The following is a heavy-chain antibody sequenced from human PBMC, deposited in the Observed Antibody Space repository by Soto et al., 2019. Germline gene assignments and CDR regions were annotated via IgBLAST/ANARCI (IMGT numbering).Heavy chain of an antibody. J-gene: IGHJ4*02. CDR2: INHSGST. CDR1: GGSFSGYY. D-gene: IGHD3-10*01. CDR3: ARGRSVYYGSGSYYNKPKEFDY. V-gene: IGHV4-34*01. Sequence: QVQLQQWGAGLLKPSETLSLTCAVYGGSFSGYYWSWIRQPPGKGLEWIGEINHSGSTNYNPSLKSRVTISVDPSKSHFSLKLSSVTAADTAVYYCARGRSVYYGSGSYYNKPKEFDYWGQGTLVTVSS.